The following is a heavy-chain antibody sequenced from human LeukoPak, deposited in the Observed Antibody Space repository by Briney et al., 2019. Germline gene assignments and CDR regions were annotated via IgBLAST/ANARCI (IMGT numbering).Heavy chain of an antibody. J-gene: IGHJ4*02. CDR2: IFYSGSP. CDR3: ARVGHIVAAGTYDY. CDR1: GDSISSYY. V-gene: IGHV4-59*12. Sequence: SETLSLTCTVPGDSISSYYWSWIRQPPGKGLEWIGNIFYSGSPNYNPSLKSRVTTSFDTSKNQFSLKLSFVTAADTAVYYCARVGHIVAAGTYDYWGQGTLVTVSS. D-gene: IGHD6-13*01.